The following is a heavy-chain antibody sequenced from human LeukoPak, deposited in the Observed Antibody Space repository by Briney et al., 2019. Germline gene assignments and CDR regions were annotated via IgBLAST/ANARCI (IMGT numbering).Heavy chain of an antibody. V-gene: IGHV3-23*01. CDR1: GFTFSSYA. D-gene: IGHD3-10*01. CDR2: ISGSGGST. Sequence: GGSLRLSCAASGFTFSSYAMSWVRQAPGKGLEWVSAISGSGGSTYYADSVKGRFTISRDKSKNTLYLQMNSLRAEDTAVYYCAKDGFYGSGPYYFDYWGQGTLVTVSS. J-gene: IGHJ4*02. CDR3: AKDGFYGSGPYYFDY.